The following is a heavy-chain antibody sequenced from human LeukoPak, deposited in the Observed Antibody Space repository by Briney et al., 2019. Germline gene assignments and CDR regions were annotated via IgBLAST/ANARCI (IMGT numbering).Heavy chain of an antibody. Sequence: PGGSLRLSCAASGFTFSNYAMSWVRQAPGKGLEWVSTISGSGGSTYYADSVKGRFTISRDNSKNILYLQMNSLRAEDTAVYYCAKDLSGYSYVEKFDYWGQGTLVTVSP. CDR1: GFTFSNYA. V-gene: IGHV3-23*01. CDR2: ISGSGGST. D-gene: IGHD5-18*01. CDR3: AKDLSGYSYVEKFDY. J-gene: IGHJ4*02.